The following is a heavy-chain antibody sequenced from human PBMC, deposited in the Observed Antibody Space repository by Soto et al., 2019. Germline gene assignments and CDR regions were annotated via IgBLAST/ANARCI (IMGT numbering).Heavy chain of an antibody. CDR1: GGSMSSSSYY. CDR2: IYHSGST. D-gene: IGHD6-19*01. V-gene: IGHV4-39*01. CDR3: ARRAVAGTGVSGYYYYGMDV. Sequence: SETLALTCTVSGGSMSSSSYYWGWIRQPPGKGLEWIGSIYHSGSTYYNPSLKSRVTISVDTSKNQFSLKLSSVTAADTAVYYCARRAVAGTGVSGYYYYGMDVWGQGTTVTVSS. J-gene: IGHJ6*02.